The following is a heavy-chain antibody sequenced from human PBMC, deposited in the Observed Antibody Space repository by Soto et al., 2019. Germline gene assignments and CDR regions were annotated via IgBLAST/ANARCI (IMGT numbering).Heavy chain of an antibody. V-gene: IGHV3-33*03. CDR1: GFTFSGHG. CDR2: IWFDGSNV. J-gene: IGHJ4*02. D-gene: IGHD7-27*01. CDR3: ARWRGMTPTGGLDY. Sequence: QVQLMESGGGVVQPGRSLRLSCAASGFTFSGHGMHWVRQAPGKGLEWVGFIWFDGSNVDYIDSVKGRFTISRDNFRNMLYLQMNSLRAEDTSVYYCARWRGMTPTGGLDYWGQGTLVTVSS.